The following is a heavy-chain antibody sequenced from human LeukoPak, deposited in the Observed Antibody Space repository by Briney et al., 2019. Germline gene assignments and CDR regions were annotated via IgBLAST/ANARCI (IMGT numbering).Heavy chain of an antibody. CDR2: ISAYNGNT. CDR3: ARANGYYRDWQLTFLD. D-gene: IGHD3-3*01. J-gene: IGHJ4*02. CDR1: GYTFTSYG. Sequence: ASVKVSCKASGYTFTSYGISWVRQAPGQGLEWMGWISAYNGNTNYAQKLQGRVTMTTDTSTSTAYMELRSLRSDDTAVYYCARANGYYRDWQLTFLDWGQGTLVTVSS. V-gene: IGHV1-18*01.